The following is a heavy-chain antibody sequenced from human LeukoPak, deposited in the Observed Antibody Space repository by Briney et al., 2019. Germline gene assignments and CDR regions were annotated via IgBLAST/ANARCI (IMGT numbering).Heavy chain of an antibody. CDR2: ISGSGGST. V-gene: IGHV3-23*01. Sequence: PGGSLRLSCAASGFTFNSYAMSWVRQAPGKGLEWVSAISGSGGSTYYAGSVKGRFTISRNNSKNTLYLQMNSLRAEDTAVYYCASLTVTTILGYWGQGTLVTVSS. J-gene: IGHJ4*02. CDR1: GFTFNSYA. CDR3: ASLTVTTILGY. D-gene: IGHD4-17*01.